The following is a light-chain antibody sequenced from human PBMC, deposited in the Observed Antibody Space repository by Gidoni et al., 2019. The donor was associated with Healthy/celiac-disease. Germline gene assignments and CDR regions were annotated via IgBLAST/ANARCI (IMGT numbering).Light chain of an antibody. CDR3: QQDT. Sequence: TSGKAPKLLIYKASSLESGVPSRFSGSGSGTEFTLTISSLQPDDFATYYCQQDTFGGGTKVEIK. J-gene: IGKJ4*01. V-gene: IGKV1-5*03. CDR2: KAS.